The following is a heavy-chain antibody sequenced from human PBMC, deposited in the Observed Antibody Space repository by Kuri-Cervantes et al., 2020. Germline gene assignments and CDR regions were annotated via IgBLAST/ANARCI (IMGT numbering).Heavy chain of an antibody. CDR3: ARDLYNWNDGGWFDP. V-gene: IGHV3-23*01. Sequence: GESLKISCAASGFTFSSYAMSWVRQAPGKGLEWVSAISGSGGSTYYADSVKGRFTISRDNSKNTLYLQMNSLRAEDTAVYYCARDLYNWNDGGWFDPWGQGTLVTVSS. D-gene: IGHD1-20*01. J-gene: IGHJ5*02. CDR1: GFTFSSYA. CDR2: ISGSGGST.